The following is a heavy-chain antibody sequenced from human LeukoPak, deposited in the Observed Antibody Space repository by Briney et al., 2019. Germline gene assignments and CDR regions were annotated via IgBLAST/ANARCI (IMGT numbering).Heavy chain of an antibody. CDR1: GFTFSTYT. D-gene: IGHD3-3*02. Sequence: GGSLRLSCAASGFTFSTYTMAWVRQAPGGGLEWVSGISGNGGSTYYADSVKGRFAISRDNSKSTLYLQMNSLRAEDTAVYYCSKDFGRHFGGPGYWGRGTLVTVSS. J-gene: IGHJ4*02. CDR2: ISGNGGST. CDR3: SKDFGRHFGGPGY. V-gene: IGHV3-23*01.